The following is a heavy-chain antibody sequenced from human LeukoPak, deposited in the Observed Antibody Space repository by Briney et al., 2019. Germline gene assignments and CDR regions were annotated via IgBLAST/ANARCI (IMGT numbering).Heavy chain of an antibody. V-gene: IGHV5-51*01. Sequence: GESLRISCKGSGYSFTSYWISWVRQMPGKGLEWMGIIYPGDSDTRYGPSFQGQVTISADKSITTAYMQWSSLKASDTALYYCARHESSSGCLGAFDIWGQGTMVTVSS. CDR3: ARHESSSGCLGAFDI. D-gene: IGHD3-22*01. J-gene: IGHJ3*02. CDR1: GYSFTSYW. CDR2: IYPGDSDT.